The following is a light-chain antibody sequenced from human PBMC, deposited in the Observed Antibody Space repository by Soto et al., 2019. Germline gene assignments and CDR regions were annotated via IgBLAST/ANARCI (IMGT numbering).Light chain of an antibody. CDR1: SSDIGAGSE. CDR2: GST. Sequence: QSVRTQPPSLSGAPGQRVTISGTGSSSDIGAGSEVHWYQQLPGTAPKLLIFGSTNRPSGVPDRFSGSKSATSASLAITGLQAEAEADYYCQSYDNSLSAYVFGTGTKVTVL. J-gene: IGLJ1*01. CDR3: QSYDNSLSAYV. V-gene: IGLV1-40*01.